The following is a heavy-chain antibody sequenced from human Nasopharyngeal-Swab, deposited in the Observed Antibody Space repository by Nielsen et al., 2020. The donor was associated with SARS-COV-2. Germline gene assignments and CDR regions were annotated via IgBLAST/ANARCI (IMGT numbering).Heavy chain of an antibody. CDR3: IKGRADYSNPSFDN. J-gene: IGHJ4*02. Sequence: LSLTCAASGFTYDDYSMHWVRQVPGKGLEWVSGINWNSGRMGYTDSVKGRFTISRDNARNSLYLQMSSLRVEDTALYYCIKGRADYSNPSFDNWGQGTLVIVSS. V-gene: IGHV3-9*01. D-gene: IGHD4-11*01. CDR2: INWNSGRM. CDR1: GFTYDDYS.